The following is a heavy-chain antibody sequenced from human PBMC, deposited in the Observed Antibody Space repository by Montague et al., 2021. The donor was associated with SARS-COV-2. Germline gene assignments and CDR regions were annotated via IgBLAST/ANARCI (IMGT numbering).Heavy chain of an antibody. J-gene: IGHJ3*02. V-gene: IGHV4-39*01. CDR3: ARQENSSGWSKPDAFDI. CDR1: GGSISSSSYY. CDR2: IYYSGST. D-gene: IGHD6-19*01. Sequence: SETLSLTCTVSGGSISSSSYYWGWIRQPPGKGPEWIGSIYYSGSTYYNPSLKSRVTISVDTSKNQFSLKLSSVTAADTAVYYCARQENSSGWSKPDAFDIWGQGTMVTVSS.